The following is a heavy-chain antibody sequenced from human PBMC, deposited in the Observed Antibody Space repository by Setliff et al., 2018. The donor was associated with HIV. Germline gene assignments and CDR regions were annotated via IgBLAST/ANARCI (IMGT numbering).Heavy chain of an antibody. CDR1: AAAFTGYT. D-gene: IGHD6-13*01. CDR3: ARADSSNWYHVDY. CDR2: IIPVFGMT. Sequence: SVKVSCKAPAAAFTGYTLIWVRQARGQGPEWLGGIIPVFGMTDYAQNFQGRLTITADTSTSTAYMELSSLRSEDTAVYYCARADSSNWYHVDYWGQGTLVTVSS. V-gene: IGHV1-69*10. J-gene: IGHJ4*02.